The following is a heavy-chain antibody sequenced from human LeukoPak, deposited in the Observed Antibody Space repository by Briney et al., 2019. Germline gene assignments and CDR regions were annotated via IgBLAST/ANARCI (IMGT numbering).Heavy chain of an antibody. J-gene: IGHJ4*02. V-gene: IGHV4-39*02. CDR2: IYYSGST. CDR3: AREGLRLGEFQD. D-gene: IGHD3-16*01. CDR1: GASVSNNNYY. Sequence: SETLSLTCTVSGASVSNNNYYWGWIRQPPGKGLEWIASIYYSGSTYYNPSLKSRVTISVDTSKNHLSLILSSVTAADTAVYYCAREGLRLGEFQDWGQGTLVTVSS.